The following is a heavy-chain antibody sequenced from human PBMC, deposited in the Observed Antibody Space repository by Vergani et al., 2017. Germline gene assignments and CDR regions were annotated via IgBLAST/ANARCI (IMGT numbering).Heavy chain of an antibody. CDR1: GFTFSSHA. CDR2: IKNTGDST. D-gene: IGHD2-2*01. Sequence: EVQLLQSEGAVVQPGGSLRLSCVASGFTFSSHAMSWVRQGHGQGLEWVSSIKNTGDSTHYADSVKGRFTISRDNSKNTLYLQMNSLRVEDTAVYYCARARRCSSTSCFYVDYWGQGTLVTVSS. CDR3: ARARRCSSTSCFYVDY. V-gene: IGHV3-23*01. J-gene: IGHJ4*02.